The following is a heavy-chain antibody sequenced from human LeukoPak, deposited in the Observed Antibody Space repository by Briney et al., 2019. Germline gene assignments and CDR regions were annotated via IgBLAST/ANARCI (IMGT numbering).Heavy chain of an antibody. CDR2: IYYSGST. J-gene: IGHJ4*02. D-gene: IGHD3-16*01. Sequence: PSETLSLTCTVSGGSISTYYWSWIRQPPGKGLEWIGYIYYSGSTNYNPSLKSRVTISVDTSKNQFSLKLSSVTAPHTAVYYLAGGGGGNDYWGQGTLVTVSS. CDR1: GGSISTYY. V-gene: IGHV4-59*01. CDR3: AGGGGGNDY.